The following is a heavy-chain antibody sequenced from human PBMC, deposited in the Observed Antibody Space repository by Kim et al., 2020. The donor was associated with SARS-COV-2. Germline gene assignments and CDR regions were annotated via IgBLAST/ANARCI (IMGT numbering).Heavy chain of an antibody. CDR3: ARGRGSSSWKRNWFDP. Sequence: SETLSLTCAVYGGSFSGYYWSWIRQPPGKGLEWIGEINHSGSTNYNPSLKSRVTISVDTSKNQFSLKLSSVTAADTAVYYCARGRGSSSWKRNWFDPWGQGTLVTVSS. CDR2: INHSGST. D-gene: IGHD6-13*01. CDR1: GGSFSGYY. J-gene: IGHJ5*02. V-gene: IGHV4-34*01.